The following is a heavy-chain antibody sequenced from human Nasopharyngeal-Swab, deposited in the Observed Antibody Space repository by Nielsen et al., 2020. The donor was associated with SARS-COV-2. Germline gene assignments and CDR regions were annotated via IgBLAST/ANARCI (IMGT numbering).Heavy chain of an antibody. Sequence: GESLKISCAASGFTFSSYDMHWVRQATGKGLEWVSAIGTVGDTYYPGSVKGRFTISRENAKNSLYLQMNSLRAGDTAVYYCARALAPYSGYDYDYYYGMDVWGQGTTVTVSS. D-gene: IGHD5-12*01. CDR3: ARALAPYSGYDYDYYYGMDV. CDR2: IGTVGDT. CDR1: GFTFSSYD. J-gene: IGHJ6*02. V-gene: IGHV3-13*04.